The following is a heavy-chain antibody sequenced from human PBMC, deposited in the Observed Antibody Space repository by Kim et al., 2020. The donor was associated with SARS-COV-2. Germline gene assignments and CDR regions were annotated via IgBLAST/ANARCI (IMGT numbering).Heavy chain of an antibody. CDR3: ASGLRYFDWLSTGLDY. CDR1: GYTFTGYY. V-gene: IGHV1-2*02. Sequence: ASVKVSCKASGYTFTGYYMHWVRQAPGQGLEWMGWINPNSGGTNYAQKFQGRVTMTRDMSISTAYMELSRLRSDDTAVYYCASGLRYFDWLSTGLDYWGQGTLVTVAS. CDR2: INPNSGGT. J-gene: IGHJ4*02. D-gene: IGHD3-9*01.